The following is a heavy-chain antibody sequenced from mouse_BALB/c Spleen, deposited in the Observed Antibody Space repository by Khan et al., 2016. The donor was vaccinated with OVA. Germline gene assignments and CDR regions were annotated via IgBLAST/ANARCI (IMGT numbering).Heavy chain of an antibody. CDR2: ISSYGDYT. J-gene: IGHJ3*01. CDR3: ARSPYGNFAY. Sequence: EVQLMESGGGLVKPGGSLKLSCAASGFTFSTYAMSWVRQTPEKRLEWVATISSYGDYTYYPDNVTGRFTFSRDNAKNTLYLQMSSLRSEDTAMYYCARSPYGNFAYWGQGTLVTVSA. V-gene: IGHV5-9-3*01. CDR1: GFTFSTYA. D-gene: IGHD2-1*01.